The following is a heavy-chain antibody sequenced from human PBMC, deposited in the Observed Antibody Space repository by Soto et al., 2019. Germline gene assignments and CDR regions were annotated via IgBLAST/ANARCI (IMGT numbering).Heavy chain of an antibody. Sequence: ASETLSLTCAVSGGSISSGGYSWSWIRQPPGKGLEWIGYIYHSGSTYYNPSLKSRVTISVDRSKNQFSLKLSSVTAADTAVYYCARAIPYYDILTGYLFNWFDPWGQGTLVTVSS. CDR3: ARAIPYYDILTGYLFNWFDP. V-gene: IGHV4-30-2*01. D-gene: IGHD3-9*01. CDR2: IYHSGST. CDR1: GGSISSGGYS. J-gene: IGHJ5*02.